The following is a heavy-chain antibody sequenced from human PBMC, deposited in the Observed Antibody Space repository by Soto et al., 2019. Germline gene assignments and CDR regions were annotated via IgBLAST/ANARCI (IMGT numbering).Heavy chain of an antibody. D-gene: IGHD1-26*01. J-gene: IGHJ4*02. CDR1: GFTFSSYA. CDR3: AKGQKWELLRAWVGYYCDY. CDR2: ISDDGSNK. V-gene: IGHV3-30-3*01. Sequence: GGSLRLSCAASGFTFSSYAMHWVRQAPGKGLEWVAVISDDGSNKYYADSVKGRFTISRDNSKNTLYLQMNSLRAEDTAVYYCAKGQKWELLRAWVGYYCDYWGQGTLVTDSS.